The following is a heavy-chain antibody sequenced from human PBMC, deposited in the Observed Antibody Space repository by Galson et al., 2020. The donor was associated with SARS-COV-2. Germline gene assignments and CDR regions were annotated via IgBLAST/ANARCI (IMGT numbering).Heavy chain of an antibody. CDR3: ARDSQVTARYYGIDV. D-gene: IGHD2-21*02. J-gene: IGHJ6*02. Sequence: SETLSLTCTVSGGSINSSGYYWSWIRQHPGKGLEWIGNIYYNGRTDYNPSLKSRVTISVDTSKNQFSLKLSSVTAADTAVYYCARDSQVTARYYGIDVWGQGTAVTVSS. V-gene: IGHV4-31*03. CDR2: IYYNGRT. CDR1: GGSINSSGYY.